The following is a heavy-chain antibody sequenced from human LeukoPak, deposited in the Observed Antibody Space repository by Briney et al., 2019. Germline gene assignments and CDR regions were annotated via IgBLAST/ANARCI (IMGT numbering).Heavy chain of an antibody. Sequence: PSETLSLTCTVSGGSISSYYWSWIRQPPGKGLEWIGYIYYSGSTNYNPSLKSRVTISVYTSKNQFSLKLSSVTAADAAVYYCARAASWYSSSLYYYYYMDVWGKGTTVTVSS. J-gene: IGHJ6*03. CDR2: IYYSGST. D-gene: IGHD6-6*01. CDR3: ARAASWYSSSLYYYYYMDV. CDR1: GGSISSYY. V-gene: IGHV4-59*01.